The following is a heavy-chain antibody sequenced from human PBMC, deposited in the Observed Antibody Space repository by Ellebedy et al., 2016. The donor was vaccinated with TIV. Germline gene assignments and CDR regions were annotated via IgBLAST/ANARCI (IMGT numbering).Heavy chain of an antibody. Sequence: ASVKVSXXASGYTFTSYGISWVRQAPGQGLEWMGWISAYNGNTNYAQKLQGRVTMTRNTSISTAYMELSSLRSEDTAVYYCARTVTTVTTWGYYYGMDVWGQGTTVTVSS. CDR1: GYTFTSYG. CDR2: ISAYNGNT. D-gene: IGHD4-17*01. V-gene: IGHV1-18*01. J-gene: IGHJ6*02. CDR3: ARTVTTVTTWGYYYGMDV.